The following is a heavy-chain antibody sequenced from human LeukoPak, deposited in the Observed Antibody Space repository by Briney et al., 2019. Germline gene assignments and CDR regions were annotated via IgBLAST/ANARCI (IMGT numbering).Heavy chain of an antibody. CDR3: ARVLHDYGDYWLWGY. CDR2: ISGSGRTI. D-gene: IGHD4-17*01. J-gene: IGHJ4*02. Sequence: GGSLRLSCAASGSTFSDYYMSWVRQAPGKGLEWVSYISGSGRTIYYADSVRGRFTISRDNAKNSLFLQMNSLRAEDTAVYYCARVLHDYGDYWLWGYWGQGTLVTVSS. V-gene: IGHV3-11*01. CDR1: GSTFSDYY.